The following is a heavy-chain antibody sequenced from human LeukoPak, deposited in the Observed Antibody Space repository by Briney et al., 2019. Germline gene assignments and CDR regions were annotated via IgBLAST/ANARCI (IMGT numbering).Heavy chain of an antibody. J-gene: IGHJ4*02. CDR3: ARAYSGYDFFDY. D-gene: IGHD5-12*01. CDR2: IIHIFGTA. V-gene: IGHV1-69*13. CDR1: VGTFTMYA. Sequence: SVTLSFTSSVGTFTMYASSWVRQAPGQRLEWRGGIIHIFGTANYAQKFQGRVTITADESTSTASMEVSSLRSEDTAVYYCARAYSGYDFFDYWGQGILVTVSS.